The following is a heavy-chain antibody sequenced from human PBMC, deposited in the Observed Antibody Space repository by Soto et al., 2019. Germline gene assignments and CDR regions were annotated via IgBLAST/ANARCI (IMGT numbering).Heavy chain of an antibody. CDR2: IHYSGST. CDR3: ARVAHYYDSSGYPGSLDY. D-gene: IGHD3-22*01. J-gene: IGHJ4*02. V-gene: IGHV4-31*03. CDR1: GGSISSGGYY. Sequence: QVQLQESGPGLVKPSQTLSLTCTVSGGSISSGGYYWSWIRQHPGQGLEWIGYIHYSGSTYYNTSLKSRITISLDTSKNQCSLKLSSVTAADTAVYYCARVAHYYDSSGYPGSLDYWGQGTLVTVSS.